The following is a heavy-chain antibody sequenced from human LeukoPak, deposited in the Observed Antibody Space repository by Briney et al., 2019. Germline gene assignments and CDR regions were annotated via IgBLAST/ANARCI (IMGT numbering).Heavy chain of an antibody. D-gene: IGHD3-9*01. Sequence: GESLKISCKGSGYSFTSYWIGWVRQMPGKGLEWMGIIYPGDSDTRYSPSFQGQVTISADKSISTAYLQWISLKASDTAMYSCARLGYYDILTGYFSNWFDPWGQGTLVTISS. CDR2: IYPGDSDT. CDR3: ARLGYYDILTGYFSNWFDP. CDR1: GYSFTSYW. V-gene: IGHV5-51*01. J-gene: IGHJ5*02.